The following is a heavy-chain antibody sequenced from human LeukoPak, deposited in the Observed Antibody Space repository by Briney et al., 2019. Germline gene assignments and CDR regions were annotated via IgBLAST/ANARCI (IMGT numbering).Heavy chain of an antibody. CDR1: GFTVSSNS. D-gene: IGHD1-14*01. Sequence: PGGSLRLSCTVSGFTVSSNSMSWVRQAPGKGLEWVSFIYSGTIHYSDSVKGRFTISRDNSKNTLYLQMNSLRAEDTAVYYCARDLDGNFDYWGQGTLVTVSS. J-gene: IGHJ4*02. V-gene: IGHV3-53*01. CDR3: ARDLDGNFDY. CDR2: IYSGTI.